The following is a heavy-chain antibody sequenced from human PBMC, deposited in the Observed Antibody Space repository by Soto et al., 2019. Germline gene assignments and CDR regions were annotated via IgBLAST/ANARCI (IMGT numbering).Heavy chain of an antibody. Sequence: QVQLQESGPGLVKPSETLSLTCTVSGGSVSSGSYYWSWIRQPPGKGLEWIGYIYYSGSTNYNPSLKGRVTIQVDTPKNQFPLKLSSVAAADRAVYYCARAPNKAMAYYYYYGMDVWGQGTTVTVSS. D-gene: IGHD5-18*01. V-gene: IGHV4-61*01. CDR3: ARAPNKAMAYYYYYGMDV. CDR2: IYYSGST. J-gene: IGHJ6*02. CDR1: GGSVSSGSYY.